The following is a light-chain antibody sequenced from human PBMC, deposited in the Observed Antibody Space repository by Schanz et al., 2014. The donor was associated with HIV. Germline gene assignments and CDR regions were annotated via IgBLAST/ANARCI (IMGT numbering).Light chain of an antibody. CDR3: LQQNTYPLT. J-gene: IGKJ5*01. CDR1: QGIGNE. V-gene: IGKV1-17*02. CDR2: AAS. Sequence: DIQMTQSPSSLSASVGDTVTITCRASQGIGNELGWYQQKPGKAPKRLIYAASFLQSEVPSRFIGSGSGTEFTLTITNLQPEDFATYYCLQQNTYPLTFGKGHDWRL.